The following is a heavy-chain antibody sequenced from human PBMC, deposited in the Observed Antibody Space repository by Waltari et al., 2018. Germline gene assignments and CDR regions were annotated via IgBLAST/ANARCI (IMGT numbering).Heavy chain of an antibody. CDR2: IIPIFGTA. J-gene: IGHJ5*02. V-gene: IGHV1-69*12. D-gene: IGHD2-2*01. CDR1: GGTFSSYA. Sequence: QVQLVQSGAEVKKPGSSVKVSCKASGGTFSSYAISWVRQAPGQGLEWMGGIIPIFGTANYAQKFQGRVTITADESTSTAYMELSSLRSEDTAVYYCARDFIVVVPAATISNWFDPWGQGTLVTVSS. CDR3: ARDFIVVVPAATISNWFDP.